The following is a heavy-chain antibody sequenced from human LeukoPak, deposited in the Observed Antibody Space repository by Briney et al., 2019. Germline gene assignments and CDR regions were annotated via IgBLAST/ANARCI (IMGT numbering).Heavy chain of an antibody. J-gene: IGHJ5*02. Sequence: PSETLSLTCTVSGGSISSYYWSWIRQPPGKGLKWIGNIYYSGYTTYSPSLRSRVTISIDTSRNQFSMNLNSVTAADTAVYYCAKGAGPPWFDPWGQGTLVTVSS. D-gene: IGHD6-19*01. CDR1: GGSISSYY. CDR2: IYYSGYT. CDR3: AKGAGPPWFDP. V-gene: IGHV4-59*08.